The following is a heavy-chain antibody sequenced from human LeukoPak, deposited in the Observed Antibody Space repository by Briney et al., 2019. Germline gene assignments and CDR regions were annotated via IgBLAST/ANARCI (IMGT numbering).Heavy chain of an antibody. D-gene: IGHD1-1*01. CDR3: ARDLEGTDY. CDR1: GFTFSSYS. CDR2: ISSSSSTI. Sequence: GGSLRLSCAASGFTFSSYSMNWVRQAPGKGLEWVSYISSSSSTIYYADSVKGRFTISRDNAKNSLYLQMNSLRAEDTAVYYCARDLEGTDYWGQGTLATVSS. J-gene: IGHJ4*02. V-gene: IGHV3-48*01.